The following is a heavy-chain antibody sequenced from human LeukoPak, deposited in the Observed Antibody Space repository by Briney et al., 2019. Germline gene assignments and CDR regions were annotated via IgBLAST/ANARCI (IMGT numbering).Heavy chain of an antibody. Sequence: GGSLRLSCAASGFTFSTYWMTWVRQAPGKGLEWVAFIRYDGSNKYYADSVKGRFTISRDNSKNTLYLQMNSLRAEDTAVYYCATRVGYYFDYWGQGTLVTVSS. CDR1: GFTFSTYW. D-gene: IGHD2-2*01. V-gene: IGHV3-30*02. CDR2: IRYDGSNK. CDR3: ATRVGYYFDY. J-gene: IGHJ4*02.